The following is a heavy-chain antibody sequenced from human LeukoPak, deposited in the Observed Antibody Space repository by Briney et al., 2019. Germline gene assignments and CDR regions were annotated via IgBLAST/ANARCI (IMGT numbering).Heavy chain of an antibody. CDR3: ERVSTNDRRNAFDL. V-gene: IGHV3-64*01. CDR2: ITGDGGYT. J-gene: IGHJ3*01. D-gene: IGHD2-8*01. Sequence: PGRSLRLSCAASGFTFSHYVMQWLRQAPGKGLEYVSAITGDGGYTYYANSVKGRFTISRDNSKKTLYLQMGSLRADDMAVYYCERVSTNDRRNAFDLWGQGTMVTVSS. CDR1: GFTFSHYV.